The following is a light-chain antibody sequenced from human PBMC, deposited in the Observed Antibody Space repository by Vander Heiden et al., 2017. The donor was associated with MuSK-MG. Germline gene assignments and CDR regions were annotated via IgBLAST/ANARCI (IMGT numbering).Light chain of an antibody. CDR2: AAS. CDR3: QQRYSTAT. V-gene: IGKV1-39*01. CDR1: QSISSY. J-gene: IGKJ3*01. Sequence: DIQMTQSPSSLSASVGDRVTITCRASQSISSYLNWYQQKPGKAPKLLIYAASSLQSGVPSRFSGSGSGTDFTLTISSLQPEDFATYYCQQRYSTATFGPGTKVDIK.